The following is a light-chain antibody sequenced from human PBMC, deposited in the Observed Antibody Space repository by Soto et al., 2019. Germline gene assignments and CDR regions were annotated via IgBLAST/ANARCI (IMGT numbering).Light chain of an antibody. V-gene: IGLV1-44*01. Sequence: QSVLTQPPSASGTPGQRVTISCSGSSSNIGSNTVNWYRQLPGTAPKLLIYSNNQRPSGVPDRFSGSKSGTSASLAISGLKSGNGAVYSCAEWDNSLNGYFFETGTNPPVL. J-gene: IGLJ1*01. CDR2: SNN. CDR1: SSNIGSNT. CDR3: AEWDNSLNGYF.